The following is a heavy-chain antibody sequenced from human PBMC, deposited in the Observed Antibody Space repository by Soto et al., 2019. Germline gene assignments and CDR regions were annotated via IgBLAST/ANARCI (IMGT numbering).Heavy chain of an antibody. CDR3: ARDRTVTTSTREYYGMDV. CDR1: GCTFSSYS. D-gene: IGHD4-17*01. V-gene: IGHV1-69*13. CDR2: IIPIFGTA. Sequence: SVKVSCKASGCTFSSYSISWVRQAPGQGLEWMGGIIPIFGTANYAQKFQGRVTITADESTSTAYMELSSLRSEDTAVYYCARDRTVTTSTREYYGMDVWGQGTTVTVSS. J-gene: IGHJ6*02.